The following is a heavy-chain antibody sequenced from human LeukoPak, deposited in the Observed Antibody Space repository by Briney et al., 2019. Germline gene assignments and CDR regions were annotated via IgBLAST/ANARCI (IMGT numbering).Heavy chain of an antibody. V-gene: IGHV1-24*01. Sequence: GASVKVSCKASGYTFTSYGISWVRQAPGKGLEWMGGFDPEDGETIYAQKFQGRVTMTEDTSTDTAYMELSSLRSDDTAVYYCARALRAGYSSSWGGNDAFDIWGQGTMVTVSS. CDR3: ARALRAGYSSSWGGNDAFDI. J-gene: IGHJ3*02. D-gene: IGHD6-13*01. CDR1: GYTFTSYG. CDR2: FDPEDGET.